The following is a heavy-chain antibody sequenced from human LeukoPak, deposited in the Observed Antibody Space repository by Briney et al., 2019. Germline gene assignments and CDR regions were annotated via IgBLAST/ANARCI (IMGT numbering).Heavy chain of an antibody. Sequence: ASVKVSCKASGYTFTSYYMHWVRQAPGQGLEWMGIINPSGGSTSYAQKFQGRVTMTRDMSTSTVYMELSSMRSEDTAVYYCAKVPFTFGDYWGQGTLVTVSS. CDR3: AKVPFTFGDY. CDR2: INPSGGST. J-gene: IGHJ4*02. V-gene: IGHV1-46*01. CDR1: GYTFTSYY. D-gene: IGHD3-16*01.